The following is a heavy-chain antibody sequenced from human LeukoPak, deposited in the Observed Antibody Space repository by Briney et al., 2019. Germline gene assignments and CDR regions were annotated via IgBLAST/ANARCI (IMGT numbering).Heavy chain of an antibody. CDR2: IRYDGSNK. Sequence: PGGSLRLSCAASGVTFSSYGMHWVRQAPGKGLEWVAFIRYDGSNKYYADSVKGRFTISRDNSKNPLYLQMNSLRAEDTAVYYCAKGGDSSSYYFDYWGQGTLVTVSS. V-gene: IGHV3-30*02. D-gene: IGHD6-6*01. CDR1: GVTFSSYG. J-gene: IGHJ4*02. CDR3: AKGGDSSSYYFDY.